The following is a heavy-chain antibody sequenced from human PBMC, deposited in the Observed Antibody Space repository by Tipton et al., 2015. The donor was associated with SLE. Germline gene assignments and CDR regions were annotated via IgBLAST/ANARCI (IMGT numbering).Heavy chain of an antibody. CDR1: GYTFTDYY. J-gene: IGHJ6*03. CDR3: ARGLYDMQYYYFYMTI. D-gene: IGHD3-3*01. CDR2: VNTKSGGA. V-gene: IGHV1-2*02. Sequence: QLVQSGAEVKKPGASVKVSCRASGYTFTDYYITWLRQAPGQGLEWMGWVNTKSGGAHYAQRFQDRVTMTSDTSVTTAYMELNRLRSDDTAVYYCARGLYDMQYYYFYMTIWGKGTPVTVSS.